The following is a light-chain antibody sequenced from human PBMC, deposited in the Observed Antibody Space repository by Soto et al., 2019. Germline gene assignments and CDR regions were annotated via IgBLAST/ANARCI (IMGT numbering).Light chain of an antibody. Sequence: EVVMTQSPATLSVSPGEGATLSCRASQTVSRNLAWYQQRPGQSPRLLIYDISTRAAGVPARFSGSGSETEFTLTIRSLQSEDFAVYFCQQYGSSPPGFTFGPGTKVHIK. CDR3: QQYGSSPPGFT. V-gene: IGKV3-15*01. J-gene: IGKJ3*01. CDR1: QTVSRN. CDR2: DIS.